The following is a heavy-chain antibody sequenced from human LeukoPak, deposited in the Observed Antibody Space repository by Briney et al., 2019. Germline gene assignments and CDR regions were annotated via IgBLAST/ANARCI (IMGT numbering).Heavy chain of an antibody. D-gene: IGHD6-13*01. CDR3: ARARSDIAASGYFDY. J-gene: IGHJ4*02. Sequence: ASVKVSCKASGYTFTGYYMHWVRQAPGQGLEWMGWISAYNSNTNYAQKLQGRVTMTTDTSTSTAYMELRSLRSDDTAVYYCARARSDIAASGYFDYWGQGTLVTVSS. CDR2: ISAYNSNT. CDR1: GYTFTGYY. V-gene: IGHV1-18*04.